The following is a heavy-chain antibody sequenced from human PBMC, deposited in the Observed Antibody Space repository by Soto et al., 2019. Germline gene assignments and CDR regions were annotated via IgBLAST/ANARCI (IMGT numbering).Heavy chain of an antibody. Sequence: QVQLQESGPGLLKPSQTLSLTCTLSGGSIISGGHYWSWIRQHPGRGLECIGSIYYSGSTYSNPSLKSRHIMSVDTSNNQFSLRLRHVTAADTAVYACARVPYDESCSSSSYHSWFDPWGQGTMVTVSS. J-gene: IGHJ5*02. CDR3: ARVPYDESCSSSSYHSWFDP. V-gene: IGHV4-31*03. CDR1: GGSIISGGHY. D-gene: IGHD2-2*01. CDR2: IYYSGST.